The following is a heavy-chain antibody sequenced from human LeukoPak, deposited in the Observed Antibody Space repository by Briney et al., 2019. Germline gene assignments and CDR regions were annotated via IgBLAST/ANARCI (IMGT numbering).Heavy chain of an antibody. V-gene: IGHV3-7*01. D-gene: IGHD2-2*01. Sequence: GGSLRLSCAASGFTFSSYWMSWVRQAPGKGLEWVANIKQDGSEKYYVDSVKGRFTISRDNAKNSLYLQMNSLRAEDTAVYYCARDYCSSTSPYYYYYYMDVWAKGTTVTVSS. J-gene: IGHJ6*03. CDR3: ARDYCSSTSPYYYYYYMDV. CDR2: IKQDGSEK. CDR1: GFTFSSYW.